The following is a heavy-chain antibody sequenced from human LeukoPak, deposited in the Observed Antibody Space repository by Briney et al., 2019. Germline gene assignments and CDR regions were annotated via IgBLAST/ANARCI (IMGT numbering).Heavy chain of an antibody. V-gene: IGHV1-3*03. CDR1: GYTFTSYA. D-gene: IGHD3-10*01. J-gene: IGHJ5*02. CDR3: ARGHLPTSYGSGNSMYNWFDP. CDR2: INAGNGNT. Sequence: GGSLRLSCAASGYTFTSYAMHWVRQAPGQRLEWMGWINAGNGNTKYSQEFQGRVTITRDTSASTAYMELSSLRSEDMAVYYCARGHLPTSYGSGNSMYNWFDPWGQGTLVTVSS.